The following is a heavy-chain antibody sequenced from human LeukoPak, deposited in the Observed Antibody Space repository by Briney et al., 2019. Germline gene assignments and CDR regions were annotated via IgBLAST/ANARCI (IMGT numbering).Heavy chain of an antibody. CDR2: IKHDGSEK. Sequence: PGGSLRLSCATSGFIFTNYFMSWVRQAPGKGLEWVASIKHDGSEKNYVDSVKGRFTISRDNTKNSLYLQMNSLRVEDTAVFYCARDQYDTWSRRGNFDSWGQGTLVIVSS. V-gene: IGHV3-7*03. D-gene: IGHD3-3*01. CDR3: ARDQYDTWSRRGNFDS. CDR1: GFIFTNYF. J-gene: IGHJ4*02.